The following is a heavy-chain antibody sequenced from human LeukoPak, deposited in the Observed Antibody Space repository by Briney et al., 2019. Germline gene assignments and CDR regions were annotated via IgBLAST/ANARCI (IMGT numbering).Heavy chain of an antibody. CDR1: GVSFSGYY. D-gene: IGHD3-10*01. Sequence: PSETLSLSCAVYGVSFSGYYWIWIRQPPGKGLEWIGEINHSGSTNYNPSLKSRVTISVDTSKNQFSLKLSSVTAADTAVYYCARVIWLGEIHSWGEGTLVTVSS. J-gene: IGHJ1*01. V-gene: IGHV4-34*01. CDR3: ARVIWLGEIHS. CDR2: INHSGST.